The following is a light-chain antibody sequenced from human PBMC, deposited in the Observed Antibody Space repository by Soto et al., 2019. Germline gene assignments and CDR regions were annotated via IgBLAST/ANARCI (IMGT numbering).Light chain of an antibody. CDR1: QSINSF. CDR3: QQYGGSPRT. Sequence: EIVLTQSPGTLSLSPGEGATLSCRASQSINSFLAWYQQRRSQAPRLLIHGASNRATGIPDRFSGSGSGPDFTLTISRLEPEDFAVYYCQQYGGSPRTFGQGTKVEV. CDR2: GAS. V-gene: IGKV3-20*01. J-gene: IGKJ1*01.